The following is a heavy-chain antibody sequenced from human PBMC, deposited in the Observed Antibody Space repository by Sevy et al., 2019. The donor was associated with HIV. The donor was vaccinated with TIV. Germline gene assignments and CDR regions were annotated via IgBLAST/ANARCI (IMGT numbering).Heavy chain of an antibody. CDR1: GYTFTSYD. CDR3: ACSHRDPYYYYGMDV. Sequence: ASVKVSCKASGYTFTSYDINWVRQATGQGLEWMGWMNPNSGNTGYAQKFQGRVTMTRNTSIRTAYMELSSLRSEDTAVYYCACSHRDPYYYYGMDVWGQGTTVTVSS. CDR2: MNPNSGNT. V-gene: IGHV1-8*01. J-gene: IGHJ6*02. D-gene: IGHD3-10*02.